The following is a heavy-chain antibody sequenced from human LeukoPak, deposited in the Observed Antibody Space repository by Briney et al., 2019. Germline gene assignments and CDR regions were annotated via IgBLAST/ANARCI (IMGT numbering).Heavy chain of an antibody. CDR2: LNTDGSTT. CDR1: GFTFSSYW. Sequence: GGSLRLSCATSGFTFSSYWMYWVRQAPGKGLVWVSRLNTDGSTTDYAGSVKGRFTISRDNTKNTIFLQTNSLRAEDTAVYYCTRGGSSSWFHAFDLWGQGTMVTVSS. J-gene: IGHJ3*01. CDR3: TRGGSSSWFHAFDL. V-gene: IGHV3-74*01. D-gene: IGHD6-13*01.